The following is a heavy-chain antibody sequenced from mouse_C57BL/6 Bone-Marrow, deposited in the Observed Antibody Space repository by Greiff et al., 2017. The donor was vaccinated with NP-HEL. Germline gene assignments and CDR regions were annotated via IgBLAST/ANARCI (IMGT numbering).Heavy chain of an antibody. V-gene: IGHV1-80*01. CDR2: IYPGDGDT. CDR3: ASGAY. Sequence: VQLQESGAELVKPGASVKISCKASGYDFSNYWMNWVKQRPGKGLEWIGQIYPGDGDTTYNGNFKDKATLTADKSSSTAYMQLSRLSSDDSAVSIRASGAYWCRGTLVTVSA. J-gene: IGHJ3*01. CDR1: GYDFSNYW.